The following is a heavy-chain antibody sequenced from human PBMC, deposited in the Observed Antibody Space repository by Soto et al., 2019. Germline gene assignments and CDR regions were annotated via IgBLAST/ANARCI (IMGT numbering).Heavy chain of an antibody. D-gene: IGHD1-26*01. CDR1: GAALNRRTHF. CDR2: IHYFGST. CDR3: ARGGSYVGFDS. J-gene: IGHJ4*02. Sequence: ETLSVTCTVSGAALNRRTHFWSWIRQPPGKGLEWIGYIHYFGSTKYNPSLESRVVISVDTSKNQFSLKVPSATAADTAIYFCARGGSYVGFDSWGQGARVT. V-gene: IGHV4-61*01.